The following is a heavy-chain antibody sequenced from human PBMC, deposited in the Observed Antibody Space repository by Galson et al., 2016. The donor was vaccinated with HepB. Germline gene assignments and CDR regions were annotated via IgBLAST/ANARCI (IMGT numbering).Heavy chain of an antibody. V-gene: IGHV3-30-3*01. CDR1: GFTFSSYA. D-gene: IGHD1-20*01. CDR2: ISYDGSNK. J-gene: IGHJ6*02. Sequence: LRLSCAASGFTFSSYAMHWVRQAPGKGLEWVAVISYDGSNKYYADSVKGRFTISRDNSKNTLYLQMNSLRAEDTAVYYCARDLTGIYGMDVWGQGTTVTVSS. CDR3: ARDLTGIYGMDV.